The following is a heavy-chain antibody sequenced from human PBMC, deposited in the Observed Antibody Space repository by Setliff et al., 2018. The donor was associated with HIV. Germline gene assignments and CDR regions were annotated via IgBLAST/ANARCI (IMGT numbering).Heavy chain of an antibody. V-gene: IGHV3-30*02. CDR2: IRYDGSNK. CDR3: ARGSSGWGMDFYYYYMDV. D-gene: IGHD6-19*01. Sequence: GESLTISCAASGLTFSNYGMYWVRQAPGKGLEWVAFIRYDGSNKYHADSVRGRLTISRDNSKNTLYLQMNSLRPEDTAVYYCARGSSGWGMDFYYYYMDVWGEGTTVTVSS. CDR1: GLTFSNYG. J-gene: IGHJ6*03.